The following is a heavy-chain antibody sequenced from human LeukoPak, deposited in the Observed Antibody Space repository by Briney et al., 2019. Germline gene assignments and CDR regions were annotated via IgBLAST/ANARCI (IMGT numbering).Heavy chain of an antibody. Sequence: SETLSLTCTVSGGSINSYYWSWTRQPPGKGLEWIGHIFYTGSSNYNPSLKSRVTISLNRPKNQFSLSLTSVTAADTAVYYCARAGAWQIDPWGQGTLVTVSS. CDR3: ARAGAWQIDP. D-gene: IGHD3-10*01. V-gene: IGHV4-59*01. J-gene: IGHJ5*02. CDR1: GGSINSYY. CDR2: IFYTGSS.